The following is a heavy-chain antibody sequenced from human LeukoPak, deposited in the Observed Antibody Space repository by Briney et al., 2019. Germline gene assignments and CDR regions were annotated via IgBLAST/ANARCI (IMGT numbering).Heavy chain of an antibody. D-gene: IGHD3-22*01. CDR1: GGSVGSSPYY. V-gene: IGHV4-39*07. J-gene: IGHJ4*02. CDR3: ARDSYYYDSSGHTFDY. Sequence: SETLSLTCTVSGGSVGSSPYYWAWVRQPPGRELDWIGSVSYSGRPSYTPSLESRVTISVDTSKSQFFLKFNSVTAADTAVYYCARDSYYYDSSGHTFDYWGQGTLVTVSS. CDR2: VSYSGRP.